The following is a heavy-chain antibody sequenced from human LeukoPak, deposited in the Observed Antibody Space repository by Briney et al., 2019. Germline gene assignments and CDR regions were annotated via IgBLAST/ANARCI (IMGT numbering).Heavy chain of an antibody. CDR3: ARGSSAEYFQH. V-gene: IGHV1-69*06. J-gene: IGHJ1*01. CDR1: GGTFSSYA. CDR2: IIPIFGKA. Sequence: ASVKVSCKASGGTFSSYAISWVRQAPGQGLEWMGGIIPIFGKANYAQKFQGRVTITADKSTSTAYMELSSLRSEDTAVYYCARGSSAEYFQHWGQGTLVTVSS.